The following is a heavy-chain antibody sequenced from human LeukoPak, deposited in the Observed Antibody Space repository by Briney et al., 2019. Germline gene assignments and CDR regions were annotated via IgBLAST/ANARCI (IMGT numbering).Heavy chain of an antibody. J-gene: IGHJ4*02. Sequence: ASVKVSCKASGFTFINYYMHWVRQAPGQGLEWMGIINPSVGSTTYAQKFQGRVTMTRDTSTTTVYMELSSLGSEDTAVYYCASQARTGRTLDYWGQGTLVTVSS. CDR2: INPSVGST. V-gene: IGHV1-46*01. CDR1: GFTFINYY. CDR3: ASQARTGRTLDY. D-gene: IGHD1-1*01.